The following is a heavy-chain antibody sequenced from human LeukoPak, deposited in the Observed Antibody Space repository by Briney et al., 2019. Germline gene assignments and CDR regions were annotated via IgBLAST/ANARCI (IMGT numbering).Heavy chain of an antibody. D-gene: IGHD6-6*01. J-gene: IGHJ6*02. V-gene: IGHV1-69*04. CDR2: ITPFLGAA. CDR3: ARDTNEEYSSSSDGLAV. CDR1: GGNFGNYV. Sequence: GASVKVSCKASGGNFGNYVIHWVRQAPGQGLEWMGRITPFLGAANYAQTFQDRVTFTADKITNTAYMQISSLKSEDTAVYFCARDTNEEYSSSSDGLAVWGQGTTVTVSS.